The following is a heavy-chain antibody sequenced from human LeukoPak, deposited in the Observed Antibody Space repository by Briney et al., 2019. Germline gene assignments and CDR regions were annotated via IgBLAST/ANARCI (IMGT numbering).Heavy chain of an antibody. Sequence: GGSLRLSCVAYGFSLTSYNMNWVRQAPGRGLEWVSSISSSSSYIYDADSVKGRFTISRDNAKNSLYLQMNSLRAEDTAVYYCARANDNYYYYYMDVWGKGTTVTIS. CDR1: GFSLTSYN. D-gene: IGHD3-9*01. V-gene: IGHV3-21*01. J-gene: IGHJ6*03. CDR2: ISSSSSYI. CDR3: ARANDNYYYYYMDV.